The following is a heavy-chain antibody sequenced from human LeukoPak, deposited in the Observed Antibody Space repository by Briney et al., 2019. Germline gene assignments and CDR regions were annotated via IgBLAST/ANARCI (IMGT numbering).Heavy chain of an antibody. D-gene: IGHD6-19*01. V-gene: IGHV4-39*07. CDR1: GGSINNGAYY. Sequence: PSETLSLTCTVSGGSINNGAYYWGWIRQPPGKGLEWIGSIYHSGSTYYNPSLKSRVTISVDTSKNQFSLKLSSVTAADTAVYYCATVAGPKTDSWGQGTLVTVSS. J-gene: IGHJ5*01. CDR3: ATVAGPKTDS. CDR2: IYHSGST.